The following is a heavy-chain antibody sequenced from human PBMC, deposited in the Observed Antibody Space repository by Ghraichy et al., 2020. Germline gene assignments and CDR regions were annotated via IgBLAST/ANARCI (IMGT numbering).Heavy chain of an antibody. CDR1: GGSISSYY. J-gene: IGHJ6*02. V-gene: IGHV4-59*01. Sequence: SETLSLTCTVSGGSISSYYWSWIRQPPGKGLEWIGYIYYSGSTNYNPSLKSRVTISVDTSKNQFSLKLSSVTAADTAVYYCARSITMVRGAPYYYYGMDVWGQGTTVTVCS. CDR2: IYYSGST. D-gene: IGHD3-10*01. CDR3: ARSITMVRGAPYYYYGMDV.